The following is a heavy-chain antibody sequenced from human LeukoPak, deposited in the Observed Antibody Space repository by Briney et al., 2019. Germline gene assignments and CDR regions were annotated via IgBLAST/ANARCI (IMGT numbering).Heavy chain of an antibody. CDR1: GYSISRGYY. Sequence: PSETLSLTCAVSGYSISRGYYWALIRQPPGKGLEGIGTVYHTGSTYYNPSLDSRVTISVDTSKNEFSLNLKPVTAADTAVYYCARAGWIITSGIDYWGQGALVTVSS. CDR3: ARAGWIITSGIDY. J-gene: IGHJ4*02. V-gene: IGHV4-38-2*01. D-gene: IGHD2-2*01. CDR2: VYHTGST.